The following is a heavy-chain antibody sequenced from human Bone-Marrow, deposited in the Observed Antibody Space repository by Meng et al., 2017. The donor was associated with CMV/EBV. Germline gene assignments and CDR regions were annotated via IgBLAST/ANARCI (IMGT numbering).Heavy chain of an antibody. J-gene: IGHJ6*02. Sequence: GESLKISCAASGFTFSSYAMSWVRQAPGKGLEWVSAISGSGGSTYYADSVKGRFTISRDNAKNSLYLQMNSLRAEDTAVYYCARSVKYYYYGMDVWGQGTTVTVSS. CDR3: ARSVKYYYYGMDV. CDR2: ISGSGGST. CDR1: GFTFSSYA. V-gene: IGHV3-23*01.